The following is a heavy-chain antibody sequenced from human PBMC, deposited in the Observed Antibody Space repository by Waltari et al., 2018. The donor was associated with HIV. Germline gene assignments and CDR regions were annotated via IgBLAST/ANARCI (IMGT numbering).Heavy chain of an antibody. V-gene: IGHV1-8*01. D-gene: IGHD2-2*01. CDR2: MNPNGGKA. J-gene: IGHJ4*02. CDR1: GYTFTSYD. CDR3: ARARGRGYCSSTSGFVDS. Sequence: QVQLVQSGAEVKKPGASVKVSCKASGYTFTSYDINWVRQATGPGPEWMGWMNPNGGKAAEAQKYQGRVTMTRDSSISTAYMDRSSMGSGDTAVYYWARARGRGYCSSTSGFVDSWGQGCLVTGSA.